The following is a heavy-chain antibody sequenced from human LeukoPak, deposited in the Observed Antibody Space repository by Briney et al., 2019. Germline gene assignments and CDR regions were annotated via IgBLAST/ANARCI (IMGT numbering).Heavy chain of an antibody. D-gene: IGHD6-13*01. Sequence: SETLSLTFAFYVGAFRGYYWSWIRQPPGKGLEWIGEINHSGSTNYNPSLKSRVTISVDTSKNQFSLKLSSVTAADTAVYYCARGHSRGVRYGYWGQGTLVTVSS. V-gene: IGHV4-34*01. CDR3: ARGHSRGVRYGY. CDR1: VGAFRGYY. J-gene: IGHJ4*02. CDR2: INHSGST.